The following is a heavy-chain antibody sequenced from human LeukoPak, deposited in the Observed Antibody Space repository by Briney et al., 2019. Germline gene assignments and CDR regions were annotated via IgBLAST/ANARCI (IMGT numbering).Heavy chain of an antibody. V-gene: IGHV3-30-3*01. CDR1: IFTFSSYA. CDR2: ISYDGSNK. CDR3: ARDKFSYGSGSFYDY. D-gene: IGHD3-10*01. J-gene: IGHJ4*02. Sequence: AGGSLRLSCAASIFTFSSYAMHWVRQAPGKGLEWVAVISYDGSNKYYADSVKGRFTISRDNSKNTLYLQMNSLRAEDTAVYYCARDKFSYGSGSFYDYWGQGTLVTVSS.